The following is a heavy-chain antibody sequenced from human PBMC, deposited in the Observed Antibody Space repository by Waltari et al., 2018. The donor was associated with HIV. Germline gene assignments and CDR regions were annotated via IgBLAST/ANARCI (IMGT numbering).Heavy chain of an antibody. CDR2: VYSSASTSLSSGTT. Sequence: VQLQESGPRLVKPAETLSLTCNVSGTSMMTFYWSWIRQSPGSRPEWIGSVYSSASTSLSSGTTCYNPSLTSRITIALAMSKSQFSLRLRSVTAADTATYYCARGNCNRGSCFVLGFPFDMWGQGATVIVSS. V-gene: IGHV4-59*12. D-gene: IGHD3-3*01. J-gene: IGHJ3*02. CDR3: ARGNCNRGSCFVLGFPFDM. CDR1: GTSMMTFY.